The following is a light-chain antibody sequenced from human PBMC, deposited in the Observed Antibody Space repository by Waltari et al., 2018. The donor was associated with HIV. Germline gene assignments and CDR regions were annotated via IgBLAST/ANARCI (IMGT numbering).Light chain of an antibody. V-gene: IGKV1-9*01. CDR3: QQLDSYPRT. CDR2: AAS. CDR1: QGIRSY. J-gene: IGKJ3*01. Sequence: DIQLTQSPSFLSASVVDRVTITCRASQGIRSYLAWYQQKPGKAPKFLIYAASTLQSGVPLRISGSGSGTEFTLTISSLQPEDSATYYCQQLDSYPRTFGPGTRV.